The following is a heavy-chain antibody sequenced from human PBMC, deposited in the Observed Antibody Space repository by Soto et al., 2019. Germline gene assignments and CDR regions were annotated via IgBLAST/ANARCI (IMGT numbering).Heavy chain of an antibody. CDR1: GGSVSSGTYY. CDR3: ARGLYFPMDIGGYYHYAMDV. D-gene: IGHD3-16*01. CDR2: IHYGGTT. J-gene: IGHJ6*02. Sequence: SETLSLTCTVSGGSVSSGTYYWSWIRQAPGKGLEWIGYIHYGGTTYYNPSLKSRLTISVDTSKRQFSLKLRSVTAADTAVYYCARGLYFPMDIGGYYHYAMDVWGQGTTVTVSS. V-gene: IGHV4-61*01.